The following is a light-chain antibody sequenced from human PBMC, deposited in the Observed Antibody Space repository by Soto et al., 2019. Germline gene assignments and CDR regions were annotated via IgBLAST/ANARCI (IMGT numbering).Light chain of an antibody. Sequence: IVLTQSPGTLSLSPGERATLSCRASQSVSSSHLAWSQQKPGQAPMLIISGASSRATGIPDRFAGSGSGTVFTRTISRLEPEEFAVYYCHQYGSSPRTFGQGTKVEIK. V-gene: IGKV3-20*01. CDR3: HQYGSSPRT. CDR1: QSVSSSH. J-gene: IGKJ1*01. CDR2: GAS.